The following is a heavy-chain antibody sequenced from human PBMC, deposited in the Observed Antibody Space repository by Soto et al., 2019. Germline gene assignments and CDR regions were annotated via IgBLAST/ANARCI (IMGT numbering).Heavy chain of an antibody. J-gene: IGHJ4*02. Sequence: PSETLSLTCTVSGGSISTYYWSWIRQSPGKGLEWIGYIYYSGSTNYNPSLKSRVTISVDTSKNQFSLKLSSVTAADTAVYYCARDAYSGYEKGYFNYWGQEPRVTSSS. CDR1: GGSISTYY. D-gene: IGHD5-12*01. CDR3: ARDAYSGYEKGYFNY. V-gene: IGHV4-59*01. CDR2: IYYSGST.